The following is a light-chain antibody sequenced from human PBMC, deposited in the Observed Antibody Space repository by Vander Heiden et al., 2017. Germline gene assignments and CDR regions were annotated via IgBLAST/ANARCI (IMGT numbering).Light chain of an antibody. J-gene: IGKJ1*01. CDR2: KAS. Sequence: DIQMTQSPSTLAASVGDRVTTTCRDSQNINNWLAWYQQRPGKAPKLLIYKASTLESGVASRFSGSGSGTEFTLTISSLQPDDFATYYCHQYNSYSPSTFGQGTQVEIK. CDR3: HQYNSYSPST. CDR1: QNINNW. V-gene: IGKV1-5*03.